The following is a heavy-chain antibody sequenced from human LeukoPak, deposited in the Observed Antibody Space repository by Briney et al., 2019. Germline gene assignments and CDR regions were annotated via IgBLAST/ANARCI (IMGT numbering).Heavy chain of an antibody. CDR1: GFTFKTYP. D-gene: IGHD5-24*01. CDR3: TKGRERSA. Sequence: GGSLRLSCAASGFTFKTYPMHWVRRAPGKGLEWVAGISGTVDIVGGDDGTDYADSVKGRFTISRDDSKNILFLQMDSLRPEDTATYYCTKGRERSAWGQGTGVLVSA. J-gene: IGHJ5*02. V-gene: IGHV3-23*01. CDR2: ISGTVDIVGGDDGT.